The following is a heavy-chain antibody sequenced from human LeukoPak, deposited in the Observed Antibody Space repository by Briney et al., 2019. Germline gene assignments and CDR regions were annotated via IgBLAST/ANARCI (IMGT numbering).Heavy chain of an antibody. Sequence: GGSLRLSCTASGFTFSNYTMNWVRQAPGKGLEWVAYIQYDGSNQQYADSVKGRFSISRDRSKNIPYLQMNSLRPEDTAVYFCARSHSPRPGIPVAGYGGYFDYWGQGALVTVSS. J-gene: IGHJ4*02. CDR3: ARSHSPRPGIPVAGYGGYFDY. CDR2: IQYDGSNQ. V-gene: IGHV3-30*03. D-gene: IGHD6-19*01. CDR1: GFTFSNYT.